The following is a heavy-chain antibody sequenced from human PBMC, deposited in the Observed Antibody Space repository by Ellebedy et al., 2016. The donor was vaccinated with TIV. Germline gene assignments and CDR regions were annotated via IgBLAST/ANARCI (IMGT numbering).Heavy chain of an antibody. Sequence: GESLKISCAASGFTFSIYAMGWVRQAPGKGLEWVSTISRNGGGTYYAGSVEGRFTISRDNSNNTLWLQMSGLRAEETARYFCAKDLGIERQWGFDYWGQGTLVTVSS. V-gene: IGHV3-23*01. D-gene: IGHD1-26*01. CDR1: GFTFSIYA. J-gene: IGHJ4*02. CDR2: ISRNGGGT. CDR3: AKDLGIERQWGFDY.